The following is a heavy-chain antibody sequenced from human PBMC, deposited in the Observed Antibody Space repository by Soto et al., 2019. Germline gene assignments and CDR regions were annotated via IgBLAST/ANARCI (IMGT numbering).Heavy chain of an antibody. Sequence: QLQLQESGPGLVKPSETLSLTCTVSGGSISSSSYYWGWIRQPPGKGLEWIGSIYYSGSTYYNPSLKSRVPRSVDPSKTQCSLKLSSVTAADTAVYYCARHTLLWFGEPHFDYWGQGTLVTVSS. D-gene: IGHD3-10*01. CDR2: IYYSGST. CDR1: GGSISSSSYY. J-gene: IGHJ4*02. V-gene: IGHV4-39*01. CDR3: ARHTLLWFGEPHFDY.